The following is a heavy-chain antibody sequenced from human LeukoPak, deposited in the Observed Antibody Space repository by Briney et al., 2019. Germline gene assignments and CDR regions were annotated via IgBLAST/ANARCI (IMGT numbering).Heavy chain of an antibody. Sequence: GESLKISCKGSGYSFTTYWIGWVRQMPGKGLEWMGIIYPGDSETRYSPSFQGQVTISADKSITTAYLQWSSLKASDTATYYCVRSRGYSYGYSYYFDYWGQGTLVTVSS. J-gene: IGHJ4*02. D-gene: IGHD5-18*01. CDR3: VRSRGYSYGYSYYFDY. CDR2: IYPGDSET. CDR1: GYSFTTYW. V-gene: IGHV5-51*01.